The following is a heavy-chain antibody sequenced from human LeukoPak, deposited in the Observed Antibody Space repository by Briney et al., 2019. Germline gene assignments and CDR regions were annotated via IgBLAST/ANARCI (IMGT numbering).Heavy chain of an antibody. J-gene: IGHJ5*02. CDR1: GYTFTGYY. CDR2: INPHTGGT. CDR3: ARDGRGSRSSWFDP. V-gene: IGHV1-2*02. D-gene: IGHD3-10*01. Sequence: ASVKVSCKASGYTFTGYYMHWVRQAPGQGLEWMGWINPHTGGTNYAQKFQGRVTMTRDASISTAYMELSRLRSDDTAVYYCARDGRGSRSSWFDPWGQGTLVIVSS.